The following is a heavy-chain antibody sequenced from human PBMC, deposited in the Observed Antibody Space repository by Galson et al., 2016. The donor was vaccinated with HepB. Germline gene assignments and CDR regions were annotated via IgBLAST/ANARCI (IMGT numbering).Heavy chain of an antibody. CDR2: ISWDAGTT. V-gene: IGHV3-43D*03. CDR1: GFSFQNYA. Sequence: SLRLSCAASGFSFQNYAMHWVRQAPGKGLEWVSLISWDAGTTYYVDSVKGRFTISRDSTKNSLYLQMNSLRPEDTAVHYCAKVLGAGYCGGSSCAMDVWGQGTTVTVSS. D-gene: IGHD2-15*01. J-gene: IGHJ6*02. CDR3: AKVLGAGYCGGSSCAMDV.